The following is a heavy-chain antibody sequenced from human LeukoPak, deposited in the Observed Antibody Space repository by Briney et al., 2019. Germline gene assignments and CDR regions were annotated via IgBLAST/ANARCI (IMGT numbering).Heavy chain of an antibody. CDR3: ARVSHSPPTLDI. J-gene: IGHJ3*02. CDR2: IYTSGTT. D-gene: IGHD4-17*01. V-gene: IGHV4-4*07. CDR1: GGSISSYY. Sequence: SETLSLTCSGSGGSISSYYWIWIRQPAGKGLEWIGRIYTSGTTNYNPSLKSRVTMSVDTSKNQFTLKLSSVTAADTAVYYCARVSHSPPTLDIWGQGTMVTVSS.